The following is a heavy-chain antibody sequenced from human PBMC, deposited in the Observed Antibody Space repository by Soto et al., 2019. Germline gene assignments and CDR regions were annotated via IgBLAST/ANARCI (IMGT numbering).Heavy chain of an antibody. J-gene: IGHJ5*02. CDR3: AHGRWEESRDDCRGWCDP. V-gene: IGHV1-69*02. CDR1: GGTFSSYT. D-gene: IGHD2-21*02. CDR2: SIPILGIA. Sequence: QVQLVQSGAEVKKPGSSVKVSCKASGGTFSSYTISWVRQAPGHGLVWMGRSIPILGIANNAQKFQGRVTITADKSTSTAYMEMSSLRSEDTAVYYCAHGRWEESRDDCRGWCDPWGQGSLVTVSS.